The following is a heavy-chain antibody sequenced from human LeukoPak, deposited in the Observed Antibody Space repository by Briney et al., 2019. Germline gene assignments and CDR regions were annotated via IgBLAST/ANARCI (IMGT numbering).Heavy chain of an antibody. V-gene: IGHV1-2*02. CDR2: INPNSGGT. D-gene: IGHD6-13*01. CDR1: GYTFTGYY. Sequence: ASVKVSCKASGYTFTGYYMHWVRQAPGQGLEWMGWINPNSGGTNYAQKFQGRVTMTRDTSISTAYMELSRLRSDDTAVYYCAREAAASQIDAFDIWGQGTMVTVSS. J-gene: IGHJ3*02. CDR3: AREAAASQIDAFDI.